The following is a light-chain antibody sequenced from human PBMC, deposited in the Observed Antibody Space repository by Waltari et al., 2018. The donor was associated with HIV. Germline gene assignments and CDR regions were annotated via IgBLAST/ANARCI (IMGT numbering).Light chain of an antibody. J-gene: IGKJ2*01. CDR3: QQYYTTPRT. CDR1: QSLLYSSNNKNY. V-gene: IGKV4-1*01. CDR2: WAS. Sequence: DIVMTQSPDSLAVSLGETATINCRSSQSLLYSSNNKNYLAWYQHKPGQPPKLLIYWASTRESGVPDRFSGCESGTDFTLTISSLQADDVAVYYCQQYYTTPRTFGQGTKLEIK.